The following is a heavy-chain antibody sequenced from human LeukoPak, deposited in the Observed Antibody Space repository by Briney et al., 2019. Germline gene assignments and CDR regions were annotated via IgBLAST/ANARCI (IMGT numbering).Heavy chain of an antibody. CDR2: ISGSGGST. J-gene: IGHJ4*02. Sequence: QTGGSLRLSCAASGFTFSSYAMSWVRQAPGKGLEWVSAISGSGGSTYYADSVKGRFTISRDNSKNTLYLQMNSLRAEDTAVYYCATEGAARPSSGIDYWGQGTLVTVSS. V-gene: IGHV3-23*01. D-gene: IGHD6-6*01. CDR1: GFTFSSYA. CDR3: ATEGAARPSSGIDY.